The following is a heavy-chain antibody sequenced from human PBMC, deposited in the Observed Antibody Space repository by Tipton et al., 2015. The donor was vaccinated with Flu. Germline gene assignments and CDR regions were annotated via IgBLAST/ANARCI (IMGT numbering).Heavy chain of an antibody. CDR1: GYSISTRYY. V-gene: IGHV4-38-2*02. J-gene: IGHJ4*02. D-gene: IGHD3-10*01. Sequence: TLSLTCTVSGYSISTRYYWGWIRQPPGKGLEWIGCVYHGGTTYYNPSLKSRVAISLDTIKNQFSLKLTSVTAADPAVYYCATTTYFYGSGRHDYWGQGTLVTVSS. CDR2: VYHGGTT. CDR3: ATTTYFYGSGRHDY.